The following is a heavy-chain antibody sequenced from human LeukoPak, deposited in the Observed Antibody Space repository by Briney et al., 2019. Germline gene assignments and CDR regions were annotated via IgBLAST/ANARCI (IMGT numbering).Heavy chain of an antibody. CDR2: ISYDGSNK. V-gene: IGHV3-30*04. J-gene: IGHJ5*02. CDR1: GFTFSTYA. Sequence: PGGSLRLSCAPSGFTFSTYAMHWVRQAPGKGLEWVAVISYDGSNKYYADSVKGRFTISRDNSKNTLCLQMNSLRAEDTALYYCAKWRGSGSYSHWFDPWGQGTLVTVSS. CDR3: AKWRGSGSYSHWFDP. D-gene: IGHD3-10*01.